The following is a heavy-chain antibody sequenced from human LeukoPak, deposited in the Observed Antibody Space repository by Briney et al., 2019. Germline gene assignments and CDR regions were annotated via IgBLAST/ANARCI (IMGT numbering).Heavy chain of an antibody. CDR3: ATGQALYYYYYMDV. J-gene: IGHJ6*03. V-gene: IGHV1-24*01. CDR2: FDPEDGET. CDR1: GYTLTELS. Sequence: ASVKVSCKVSGYTLTELSMHWVRQAPGKGLEWMGGFDPEDGETIYAQKFQGRVTMTEDTSTDTAYMELSSLRSEDTAVYYCATGQALYYYYYMDVWGKGTTVTVSS.